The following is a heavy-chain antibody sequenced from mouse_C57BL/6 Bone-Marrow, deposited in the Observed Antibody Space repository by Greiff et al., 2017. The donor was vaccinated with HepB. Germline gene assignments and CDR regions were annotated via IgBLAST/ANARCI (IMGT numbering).Heavy chain of an antibody. Sequence: QVQLQQPGAELVKPGASVKLSCKASGYTFTSYWMQWVKQRPGQGLEWIGEIDPSDSYTNYNQKFKGKATLTVDTSSRTAYMQLSSLTSEDSAVYYCARGDYGSSFWYFDGWGTGTTVTVSS. CDR1: GYTFTSYW. J-gene: IGHJ1*03. CDR2: IDPSDSYT. V-gene: IGHV1-50*01. D-gene: IGHD1-1*01. CDR3: ARGDYGSSFWYFDG.